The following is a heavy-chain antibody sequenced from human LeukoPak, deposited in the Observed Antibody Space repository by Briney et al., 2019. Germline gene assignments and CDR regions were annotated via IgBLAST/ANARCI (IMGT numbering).Heavy chain of an antibody. CDR2: IRSSSSYT. CDR1: GCTFSDYY. D-gene: IGHD3-9*01. J-gene: IGHJ4*02. V-gene: IGHV3-11*05. Sequence: GGSLRLSCAASGCTFSDYYMSWIRRAPGEGLEWVSDIRSSSSYTNYAESVKGRFTISRDTAKNSLYLQMTSLRAEDTAVNYCARVDILTGSVGYWGQGTLAAVS. CDR3: ARVDILTGSVGY.